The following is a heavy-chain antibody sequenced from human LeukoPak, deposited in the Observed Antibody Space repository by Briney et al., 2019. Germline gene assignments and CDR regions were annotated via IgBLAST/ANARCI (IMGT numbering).Heavy chain of an antibody. CDR3: ARPKSKYDSSGYYPLDY. Sequence: ASVKVSCKASGYTSTSNDINWVRQATGQGLEWMGWMNPNSGNTGYAQKFQGRVTMTRNTAISTAYMELSSLTSEDTAVYYCARPKSKYDSSGYYPLDYWGQGTLVTVSS. V-gene: IGHV1-8*01. CDR1: GYTSTSND. D-gene: IGHD3-22*01. CDR2: MNPNSGNT. J-gene: IGHJ4*02.